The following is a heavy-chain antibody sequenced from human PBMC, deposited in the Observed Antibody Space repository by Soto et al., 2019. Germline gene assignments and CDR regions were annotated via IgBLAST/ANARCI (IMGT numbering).Heavy chain of an antibody. Sequence: PSETLSLTCTVSGGSISSGDYYWSWIRQPPGKGLEWIGYIYYSGSTYYNPSLKSRVTISVDTSKNQFSLKLSSVTAADTAVYYRASWWFGEFFDYWGQGTLVTVSS. CDR2: IYYSGST. CDR1: GGSISSGDYY. V-gene: IGHV4-30-4*01. CDR3: ASWWFGEFFDY. J-gene: IGHJ4*02. D-gene: IGHD3-10*01.